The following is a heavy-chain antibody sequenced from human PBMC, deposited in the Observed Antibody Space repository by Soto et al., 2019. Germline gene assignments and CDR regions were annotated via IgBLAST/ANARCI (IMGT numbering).Heavy chain of an antibody. Sequence: QVFLVQSGAEVKKPGASVKVSCKTSGYTFNTYYMHWVRQAPGQGLEWMGVINPSDGSTYSAQKFQGRVTMTRDTSTSTVYLELSSLRAEDSDMYYCVRDRFVYGDSGDWGQGTLVTVSS. D-gene: IGHD4-17*01. CDR2: INPSDGST. CDR3: VRDRFVYGDSGD. CDR1: GYTFNTYY. J-gene: IGHJ4*02. V-gene: IGHV1-46*02.